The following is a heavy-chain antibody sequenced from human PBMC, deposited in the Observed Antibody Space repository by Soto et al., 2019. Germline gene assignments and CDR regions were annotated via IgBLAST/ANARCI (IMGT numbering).Heavy chain of an antibody. D-gene: IGHD3-22*01. V-gene: IGHV3-7*01. Sequence: GSLRLSCAASGFTFSSYWMSWVRQAPGKGLEWVANIKQDGSEKYYVDSVKGRFTISRDNAKNSLYLQMNSLRAEDTAVYYCARDSTYYYDSSGYLDYWGQGTLVTVSS. J-gene: IGHJ4*02. CDR3: ARDSTYYYDSSGYLDY. CDR2: IKQDGSEK. CDR1: GFTFSSYW.